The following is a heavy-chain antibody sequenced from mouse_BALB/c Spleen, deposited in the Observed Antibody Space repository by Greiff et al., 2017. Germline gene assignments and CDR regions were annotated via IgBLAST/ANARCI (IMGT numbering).Heavy chain of an antibody. V-gene: IGHV5-6-5*01. CDR2: ISSGGST. Sequence: EVQLVESGGGLVKPGGSLKLSCAASGFTFSSYAMSWVRQTPEKRLEWVASISSGGSTYYSDSVKGRFTISRDNARNILYLQMNSLRSEDTAMYYCERGGLLRDYAMDYWGQGTSVTVSS. CDR3: ERGGLLRDYAMDY. CDR1: GFTFSSYA. D-gene: IGHD2-3*01. J-gene: IGHJ4*01.